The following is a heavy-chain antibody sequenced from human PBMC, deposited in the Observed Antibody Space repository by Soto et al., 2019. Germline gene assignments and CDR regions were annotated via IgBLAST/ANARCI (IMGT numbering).Heavy chain of an antibody. CDR3: ARAPRYDFWSGYSPYYFDY. V-gene: IGHV4-38-2*01. CDR2: IYHGGST. Sequence: PSETLSLTCAVSGYSISSGYYWGWIRQPPGKGLEWIGSIYHGGSTYYNPSLKSRVTISVDTSKNQFSLKLSSVTAADTAVYYCARAPRYDFWSGYSPYYFDYWGQGTLVTVSS. D-gene: IGHD3-3*01. CDR1: GYSISSGYY. J-gene: IGHJ4*02.